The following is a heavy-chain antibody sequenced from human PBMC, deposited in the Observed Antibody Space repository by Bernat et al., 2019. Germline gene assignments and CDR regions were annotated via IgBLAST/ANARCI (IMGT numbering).Heavy chain of an antibody. CDR3: ARSRYSSSWPGDY. V-gene: IGHV3-66*01. J-gene: IGHJ4*02. Sequence: EVQLVESGGGLVQPGGSLRLSCAASGVTVSSNYMSWVRQAPGKGLVWVSVIYGGGRTYYADSVKGRFTISSDNSKNTLYLQRNSLRAEDTAVYYCARSRYSSSWPGDYWGQGTLVTVSS. CDR2: IYGGGRT. CDR1: GVTVSSNY. D-gene: IGHD6-13*01.